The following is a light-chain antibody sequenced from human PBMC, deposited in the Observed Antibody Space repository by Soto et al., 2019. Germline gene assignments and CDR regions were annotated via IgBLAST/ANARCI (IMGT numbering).Light chain of an antibody. Sequence: QSALTQPASVSGSPGQSITISCTGTSSDIGTYNLVSWYQHYPGKAPKLMIYEGIKRPSGVSNRFSGSKSGNTAFLTISGPQAKDAADYCRCSYAGSGTDNYVFGSGTKLPVL. J-gene: IGLJ1*01. V-gene: IGLV2-23*01. CDR3: CSYAGSGTDNYV. CDR1: SSDIGTYNL. CDR2: EGI.